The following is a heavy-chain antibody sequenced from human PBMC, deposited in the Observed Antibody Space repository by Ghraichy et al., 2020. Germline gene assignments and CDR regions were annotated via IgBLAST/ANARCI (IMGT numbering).Heavy chain of an antibody. D-gene: IGHD6-6*01. CDR1: GFTFSSYW. J-gene: IGHJ3*02. CDR2: INSDGSST. CDR3: GRGQGLEYSSSYDAFDI. V-gene: IGHV3-74*03. Sequence: GGSLRLSCAASGFTFSSYWMHWVRQAPGKGLAWVSRINSDGSSTTYADSVKGRFTISRDNAKNTLYVQMDSLRAEDTAVYYCGRGQGLEYSSSYDAFDIWGQGTMVTVSS.